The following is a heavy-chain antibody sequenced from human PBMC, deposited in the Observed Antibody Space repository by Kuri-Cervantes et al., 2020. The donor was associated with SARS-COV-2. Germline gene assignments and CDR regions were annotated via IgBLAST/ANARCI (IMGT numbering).Heavy chain of an antibody. CDR1: GFTFSSYA. J-gene: IGHJ4*02. CDR3: AKDGIAAAHRNY. V-gene: IGHV3-23*01. D-gene: IGHD6-13*01. CDR2: ISGSGGST. Sequence: GESLKISCAASGFTFSSYAMSWVRQAPGKGLEWVSAISGSGGSTYYADSVKGRFTISRDNSKNTLYLQMNSLRAEDTAVYYCAKDGIAAAHRNYWGQGTLVTVSS.